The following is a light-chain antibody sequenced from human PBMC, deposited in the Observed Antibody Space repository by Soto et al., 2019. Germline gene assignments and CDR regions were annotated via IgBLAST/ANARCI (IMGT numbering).Light chain of an antibody. CDR1: QSVSSTY. CDR2: GAS. V-gene: IGKV3-20*01. J-gene: IGKJ3*01. Sequence: EIVLTQSPGTLSLSPGERATLSCRASQSVSSTYLAWYQQKPGQAPRLLIYGASSRATDIPDRFSGSGSGTDFTLTISRLEPEDFAVYYCQHYSNSPLFGPGTKVDIK. CDR3: QHYSNSPL.